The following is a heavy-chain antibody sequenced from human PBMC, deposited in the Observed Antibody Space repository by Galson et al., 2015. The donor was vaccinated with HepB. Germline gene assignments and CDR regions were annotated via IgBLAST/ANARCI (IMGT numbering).Heavy chain of an antibody. CDR2: ISYDGSNK. V-gene: IGHV3-30*18. CDR3: AKDVGATFYY. D-gene: IGHD1-26*01. CDR1: GFTFSNYG. Sequence: SLRLSCAASGFTFSNYGTYWVRQAPGKGLEWVAVISYDGSNKYYADSVKGRFTISRDNSKNTLYLQMNSLRAEDTAVYYCAKDVGATFYYWGQGTLVTVSS. J-gene: IGHJ4*02.